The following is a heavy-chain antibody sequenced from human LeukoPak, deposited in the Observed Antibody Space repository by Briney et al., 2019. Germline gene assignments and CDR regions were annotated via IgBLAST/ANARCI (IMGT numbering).Heavy chain of an antibody. CDR2: MNPNSGNT. D-gene: IGHD2-15*01. V-gene: IGHV1-8*01. J-gene: IGHJ5*02. CDR1: GYTFTSYD. CDR3: ERGRFLKNIVVVVAARGFDP. Sequence: ASVKVSCKASGYTFTSYDINWVRQATGQGLEWMGWMNPNSGNTGYAQKFQGRVTMTRNTSISTAYMELSSLRSEDTAVYYCERGRFLKNIVVVVAARGFDPRGQGTLVTVSS.